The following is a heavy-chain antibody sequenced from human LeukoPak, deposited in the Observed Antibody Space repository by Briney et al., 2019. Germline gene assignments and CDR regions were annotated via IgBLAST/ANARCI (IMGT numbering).Heavy chain of an antibody. D-gene: IGHD3-22*01. J-gene: IGHJ6*03. CDR1: GGSFSGYY. Sequence: SETLSLTCAVYGGSFSGYYWSWIRQPPGKGLEWIGEINHSGSTNYNPSLKSRVTKVVDTSKNQFSLKLSSVTAADTAVYYCARGRGSSGYYYRYMDVWGKGTTVTVSS. CDR3: ARGRGSSGYYYRYMDV. V-gene: IGHV4-34*01. CDR2: INHSGST.